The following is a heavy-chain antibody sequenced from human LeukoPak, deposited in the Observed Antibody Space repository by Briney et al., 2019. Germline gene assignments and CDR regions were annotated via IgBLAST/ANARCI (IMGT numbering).Heavy chain of an antibody. CDR2: IKQDGSEK. CDR3: ARDVEYSSGWPYYYYYYGMDV. Sequence: PGGSLRLSCAASGFTFSSHWMSWVRQAPGKGLEWVANIKQDGSEKYYVDSVKGRFTISRDNAKNSLYLQMNSLRAEDTAVYYCARDVEYSSGWPYYYYYYGMDVWGQGTTVTVSS. CDR1: GFTFSSHW. J-gene: IGHJ6*02. V-gene: IGHV3-7*01. D-gene: IGHD6-25*01.